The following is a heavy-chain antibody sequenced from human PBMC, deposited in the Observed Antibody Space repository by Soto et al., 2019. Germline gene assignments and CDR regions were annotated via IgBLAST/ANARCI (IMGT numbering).Heavy chain of an antibody. J-gene: IGHJ4*02. CDR1: GGSFSGDY. Sequence: PSETLSLTCAVYGGSFSGDYWSWIRQPPGKGLEWIGEINHSGSTNYNPSLKSRVTISVDTSKNQFSLKLSSVTAADTAVYYCARTQSRLRFRFRQVPDYFVYGGQGTLVTVSS. D-gene: IGHD6-25*01. CDR2: INHSGST. CDR3: ARTQSRLRFRFRQVPDYFVY. V-gene: IGHV4-34*01.